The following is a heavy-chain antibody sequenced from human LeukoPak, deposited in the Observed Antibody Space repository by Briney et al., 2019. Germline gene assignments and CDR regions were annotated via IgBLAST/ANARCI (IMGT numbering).Heavy chain of an antibody. J-gene: IGHJ4*02. D-gene: IGHD3-10*01. Sequence: INHSGSTNYNPSLKSRVTISVDTSKNQFSLKLSSVTAADTAVYYCARAPRITMVRGVIQKGFDYWGQGTLVTVSS. CDR3: ARAPRITMVRGVIQKGFDY. CDR2: INHSGST. V-gene: IGHV4-34*01.